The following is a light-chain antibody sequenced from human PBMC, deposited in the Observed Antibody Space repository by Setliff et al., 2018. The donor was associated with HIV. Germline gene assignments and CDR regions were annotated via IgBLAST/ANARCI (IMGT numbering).Light chain of an antibody. CDR3: CSYAGSYTFGV. Sequence: QSVLAQPRSVSGSPGQSVTFSCTGSSSDVGGYNYVSWYQQHPGIAPKLIIYDVNKRPSGVPDRFSGSKSGNTASLTISGLQAEDEADYYCCSYAGSYTFGVFGGGTKVTVL. V-gene: IGLV2-11*01. CDR1: SSDVGGYNY. J-gene: IGLJ2*01. CDR2: DVN.